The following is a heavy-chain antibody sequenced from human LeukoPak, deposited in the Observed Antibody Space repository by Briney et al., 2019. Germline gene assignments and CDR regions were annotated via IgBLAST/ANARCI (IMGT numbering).Heavy chain of an antibody. Sequence: KPSETLSLTCTVSGGSISSYYWSWIRQPAGKGLEWIGRTYTSGSTNYNPSLKSRVTISVDKSKNQFSLKLSSVTAADTAVYYCARDTPPGRGFFDYWGQGTLVTVSS. V-gene: IGHV4-4*07. J-gene: IGHJ4*02. CDR1: GGSISSYY. CDR3: ARDTPPGRGFFDY. CDR2: TYTSGST.